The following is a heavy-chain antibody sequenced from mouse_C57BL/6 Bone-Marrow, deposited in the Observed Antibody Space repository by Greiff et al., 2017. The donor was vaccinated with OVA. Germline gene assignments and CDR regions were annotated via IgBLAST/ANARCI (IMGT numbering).Heavy chain of an antibody. CDR1: GFSLSTSGMG. Sequence: QVTLKVSGPGLLQSSQTLSLTCSFSGFSLSTSGMGVSWIRQPSGKGLEWLAHIYWDDDKRYNPSLKSRLTISKDTSRNQVFLKITSVDTADAATYYCARRRGDSSGPFDYWGQGTTLTVSS. CDR2: IYWDDDK. CDR3: ARRRGDSSGPFDY. D-gene: IGHD3-2*02. V-gene: IGHV8-12*01. J-gene: IGHJ2*01.